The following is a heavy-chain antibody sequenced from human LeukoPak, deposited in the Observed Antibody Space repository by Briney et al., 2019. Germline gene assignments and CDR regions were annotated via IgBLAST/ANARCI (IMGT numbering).Heavy chain of an antibody. CDR1: GGTFSSYA. J-gene: IGHJ4*02. CDR3: AREPYDSSGYYYYFDY. CDR2: IIPIFGTA. D-gene: IGHD3-22*01. V-gene: IGHV1-69*13. Sequence: ASVKVSCKASGGTFSSYAISWVRQAPGQGLEWMGGIIPIFGTANYAQKFQGRVTITADESTSSAYMELSSLRSEDTAVYYCAREPYDSSGYYYYFDYWGQGTLVTVSS.